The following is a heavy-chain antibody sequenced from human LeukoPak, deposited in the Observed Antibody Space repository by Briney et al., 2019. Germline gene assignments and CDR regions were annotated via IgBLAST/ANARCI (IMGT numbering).Heavy chain of an antibody. CDR3: ARDRGYHDY. CDR2: INHSGST. V-gene: IGHV4-34*01. D-gene: IGHD6-25*01. Sequence: PSETLSLTCAVYGGSLSGYYWSWIRQPPGKGLEWIGEINHSGSTNYNPSLKSRVTISVDTSKNQFSLKLSSVTAADTAVYYCARDRGYHDYWGQGTLVTVSS. CDR1: GGSLSGYY. J-gene: IGHJ4*02.